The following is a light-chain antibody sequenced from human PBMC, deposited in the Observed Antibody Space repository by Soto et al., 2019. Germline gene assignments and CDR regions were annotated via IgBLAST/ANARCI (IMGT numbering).Light chain of an antibody. CDR1: QSISNSY. Sequence: EIVLTQSPGTLSLSPGERATLSCRASQSISNSYLAWYQQRPGQAPRLLIYGASSRASGIPDRFSGSGSGADFTLTINRLEPEDFAVYHCQQYDGSPQTFGRGTKVEIK. J-gene: IGKJ4*02. V-gene: IGKV3-20*01. CDR3: QQYDGSPQT. CDR2: GAS.